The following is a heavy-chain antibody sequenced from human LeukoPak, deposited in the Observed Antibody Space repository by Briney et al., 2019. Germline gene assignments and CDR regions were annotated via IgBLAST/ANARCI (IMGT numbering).Heavy chain of an antibody. D-gene: IGHD2-2*01. CDR3: ARVRYCTSNTCFYDFDY. CDR1: GGSISSSSYY. Sequence: PSETLSLTCTVSGGSISSSSYYWGWIRQPPGKGLEWIGSIRHSGNTYYNPSLKSRVTMSVDTSKNQFSLKLSSVTAADTAIYYCARVRYCTSNTCFYDFDYWGQGTLVTVSS. J-gene: IGHJ4*02. CDR2: IRHSGNT. V-gene: IGHV4-39*07.